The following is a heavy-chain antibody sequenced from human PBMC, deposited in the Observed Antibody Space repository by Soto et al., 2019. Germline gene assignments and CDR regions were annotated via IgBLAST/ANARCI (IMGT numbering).Heavy chain of an antibody. J-gene: IGHJ4*02. CDR3: TTLTMIVVHLDL. Sequence: GGSLRLSCAASGFTFSSYSMNWVRQAPGKGLEWVGRIKSKTDGGATDYAAPVKGRFTISRDDSKNTLFLQMNSLRTEDTAVYYCTTLTMIVVHLDLWGQGILVTVSS. V-gene: IGHV3-15*07. CDR2: IKSKTDGGAT. D-gene: IGHD3-22*01. CDR1: GFTFSSYS.